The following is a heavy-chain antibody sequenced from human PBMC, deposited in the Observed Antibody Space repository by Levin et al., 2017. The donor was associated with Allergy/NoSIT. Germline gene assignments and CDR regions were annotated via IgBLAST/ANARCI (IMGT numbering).Heavy chain of an antibody. Sequence: QPGGSLRLSCAASGFTFRSYWMHWVRQAPGKGLVWVSRIKSDGSSTSYADSVKGRFTISRDNAKNTLYQQMNSLRAEDTAVYHCVSEIVTAYDYWGQGTLVTVSS. CDR2: IKSDGSST. CDR1: GFTFRSYW. CDR3: VSEIVTAYDY. J-gene: IGHJ4*02. V-gene: IGHV3-74*01. D-gene: IGHD3-9*01.